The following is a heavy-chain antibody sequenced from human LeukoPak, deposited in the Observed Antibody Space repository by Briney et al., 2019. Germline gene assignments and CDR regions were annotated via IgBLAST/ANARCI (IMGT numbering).Heavy chain of an antibody. V-gene: IGHV3-53*01. CDR1: GFTVNNNY. Sequence: GGSLRLSCAASGFTVNNNYVNWVRQAPGKGLEWISIIYGGGDTSYADSVKGRFTITRDNSKNTVYLQMNSLRAEDTAVYYCAKESGYYHYWGQGTLVTVSS. CDR2: IYGGGDT. D-gene: IGHD3-3*01. CDR3: AKESGYYHY. J-gene: IGHJ4*02.